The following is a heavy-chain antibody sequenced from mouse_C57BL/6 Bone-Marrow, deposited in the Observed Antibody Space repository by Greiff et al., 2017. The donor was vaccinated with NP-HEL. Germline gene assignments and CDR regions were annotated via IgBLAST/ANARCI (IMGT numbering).Heavy chain of an antibody. CDR2: IYPGGGYT. CDR1: GYTFTNYW. D-gene: IGHD1-1*01. CDR3: ARWTVVPDDFDY. V-gene: IGHV1-63*01. Sequence: LVESGAELVRPGTSVKMSCKASGYTFTNYWIGWAKQRPGHGLEWIGDIYPGGGYTNYNEKFKGKATLTEDKSSSTAYMQFSSLTSEDSAIYYCARWTVVPDDFDYWGQGTTLTVSS. J-gene: IGHJ2*01.